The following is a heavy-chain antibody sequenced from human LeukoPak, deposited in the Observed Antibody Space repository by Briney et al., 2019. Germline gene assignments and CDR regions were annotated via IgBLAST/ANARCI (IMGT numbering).Heavy chain of an antibody. D-gene: IGHD2-2*01. V-gene: IGHV3-21*01. CDR2: ISSSSNNI. CDR1: GFTFSTYT. J-gene: IGHJ4*02. Sequence: GESLRLSCAASGFTFSTYTMNWVRQAPGKGLEWVSSISSSSNNINYADSVKGGFTISRDNAMNSVHLQMNSLRVEDTAVYYCARGYQRPDYWGQGTLITVSS. CDR3: ARGYQRPDY.